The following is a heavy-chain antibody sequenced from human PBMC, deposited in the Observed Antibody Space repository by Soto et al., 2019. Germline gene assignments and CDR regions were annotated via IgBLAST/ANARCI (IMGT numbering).Heavy chain of an antibody. J-gene: IGHJ4*02. V-gene: IGHV3-23*01. D-gene: IGHD4-17*01. CDR3: AVSYGDYVGFDY. Sequence: EVQLLESGGGLVQPGGSLRLSCAASGFTFSSYAMSWVRQAPGKGLDWVSAISGSGGSTYYADSVKGRFTISRDNSKNTLYLQMNSLRAEDTAVYYCAVSYGDYVGFDYWGQGTLVTVSS. CDR2: ISGSGGST. CDR1: GFTFSSYA.